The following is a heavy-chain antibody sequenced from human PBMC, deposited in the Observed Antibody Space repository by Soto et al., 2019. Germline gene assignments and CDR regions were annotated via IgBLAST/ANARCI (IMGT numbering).Heavy chain of an antibody. Sequence: QVQLQESGPGLVRPSGTVSLTCAVSGVSISSDNWWSWVRQPPGKALEWIGAIHHSGSTNYNPSLKSRVTMSVVPSTDLFSLTLNSVTAADTAFYYCARDQGSHPGDWGQGTLVSVSS. CDR1: GVSISSDNW. J-gene: IGHJ4*02. CDR3: ARDQGSHPGD. D-gene: IGHD6-13*01. CDR2: IHHSGST. V-gene: IGHV4-4*02.